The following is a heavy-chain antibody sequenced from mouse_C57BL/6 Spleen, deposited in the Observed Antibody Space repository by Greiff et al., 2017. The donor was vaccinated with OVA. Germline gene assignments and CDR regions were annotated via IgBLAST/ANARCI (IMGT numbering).Heavy chain of an antibody. V-gene: IGHV5-17*01. CDR3: ARGGVTTKGGFAY. CDR2: ISSGSSTI. J-gene: IGHJ3*01. CDR1: GFTFSDYG. D-gene: IGHD2-5*01. Sequence: EVQWVESGGGLVKPGGSLKLSCAASGFTFSDYGMHWVRQAPEKGLEWVAYISSGSSTIYYADTVKGRFTISRDNAKNTLFLQMTSLRSEDTAMYYCARGGVTTKGGFAYWGQGTLVTVSA.